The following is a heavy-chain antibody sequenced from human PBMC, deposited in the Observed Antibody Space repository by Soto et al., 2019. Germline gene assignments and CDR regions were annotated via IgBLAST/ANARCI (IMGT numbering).Heavy chain of an antibody. D-gene: IGHD5-18*01. CDR3: ANNPNVDTAIRV. CDR1: GFIFSDSA. J-gene: IGHJ6*02. V-gene: IGHV3-73*01. CDR2: IGRKVNTYAT. Sequence: GGSLRLSCAASGFIFSDSAIHWVRQASGKGLEWVGRIGRKVNTYATAYAASVKGRFAFSRDDSRNTAYLLMNGLKTEDTAVYYCANNPNVDTAIRVWGQGTTVTVYS.